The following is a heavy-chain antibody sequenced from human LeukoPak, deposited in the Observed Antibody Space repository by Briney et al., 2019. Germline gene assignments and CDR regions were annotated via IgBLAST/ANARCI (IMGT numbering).Heavy chain of an antibody. CDR2: IIPILGIA. CDR3: ASDQAYYDSSGYSDY. V-gene: IGHV1-69*04. J-gene: IGHJ4*02. Sequence: SVKVSCKASGGTFSSYAISWVRQAPGQGLEWMGRIIPILGIANYAQKLQGRVTITADKSTSTAYMELSSLRSEDTAVYYCASDQAYYDSSGYSDYWGQGTLVTVSS. CDR1: GGTFSSYA. D-gene: IGHD3-22*01.